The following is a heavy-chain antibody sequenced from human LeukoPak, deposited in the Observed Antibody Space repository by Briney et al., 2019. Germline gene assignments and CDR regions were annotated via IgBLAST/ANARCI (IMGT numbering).Heavy chain of an antibody. CDR3: TKGSGTSRPYYFDY. V-gene: IGHV3-23*01. CDR2: LTRDCDDT. Sequence: GGSLRLSCATSGFTFGSYVMSWVRQSPGKGLEWVSALTRDCDDTYYADSVRGRFTISRDNSKSTLFLQMSSLRAEDTAVYYCTKGSGTSRPYYFDYWGQGTLVTVSS. CDR1: GFTFGSYV. J-gene: IGHJ4*02.